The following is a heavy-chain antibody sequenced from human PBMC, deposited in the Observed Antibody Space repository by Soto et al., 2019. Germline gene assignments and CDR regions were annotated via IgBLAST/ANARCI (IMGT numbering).Heavy chain of an antibody. J-gene: IGHJ4*02. CDR3: AKPSHEMLTGYSPFDH. CDR2: IRDTGGYT. CDR1: GFTFIGYA. Sequence: WGSLRLSCVASGFTFIGYAIIFFRHSPFKGLQWVSAIRDTGGYTYYADSVKGRFTISRDNSKSTLFLQMDSLTADDSALYYCAKPSHEMLTGYSPFDHWGQGTLVTVSS. D-gene: IGHD3-9*01. V-gene: IGHV3-23*01.